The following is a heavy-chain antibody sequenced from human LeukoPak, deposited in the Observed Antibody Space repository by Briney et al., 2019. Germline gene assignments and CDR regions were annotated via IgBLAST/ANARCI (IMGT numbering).Heavy chain of an antibody. D-gene: IGHD5-12*01. CDR1: GFTFSRYE. V-gene: IGHV3-48*03. CDR2: ISPSGNTV. Sequence: GGSLSLSCAVSGFTFSRYEMHWVRQATGKGLEWISYISPSGNTVYYADSVKGRFTISRDNAKNSLYLQMNSLRAEDTAVYYCAAPWVATAGVDTWGQGTLVTVSS. CDR3: AAPWVATAGVDT. J-gene: IGHJ5*02.